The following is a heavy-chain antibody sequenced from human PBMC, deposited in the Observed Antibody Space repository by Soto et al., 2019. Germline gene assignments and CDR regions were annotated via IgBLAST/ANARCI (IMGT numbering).Heavy chain of an antibody. J-gene: IGHJ5*02. CDR3: ARGSGVLAWFDP. D-gene: IGHD1-1*01. V-gene: IGHV4-30-4*01. Sequence: SETLSLTCTVSGASIRSGDYYWTWIRQPPGKGLEWIGYIYDSGSTYYNPSLKSRLTISIDTSKNQFSLKLTSVTVADTAVYYCARGSGVLAWFDPWGQGTLVTVSS. CDR1: GASIRSGDYY. CDR2: IYDSGST.